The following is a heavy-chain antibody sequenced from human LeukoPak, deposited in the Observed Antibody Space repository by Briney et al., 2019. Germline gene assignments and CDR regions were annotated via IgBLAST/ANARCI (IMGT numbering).Heavy chain of an antibody. J-gene: IGHJ4*02. CDR2: ISSSSSTI. CDR3: ASSGYYYDRSCYSPYFAY. V-gene: IGHV3-11*01. D-gene: IGHD3-22*01. CDR1: GFTFSDYY. Sequence: PGGSLSLSGAASGFTFSDYYMSWIRHAPGKGLEGVLNISSSSSTIYYADSGKGRITTDRYTTTNSLDLQINSLRAEAAAYYYCASSGYYYDRSCYSPYFAYWGQGTLVTVSS.